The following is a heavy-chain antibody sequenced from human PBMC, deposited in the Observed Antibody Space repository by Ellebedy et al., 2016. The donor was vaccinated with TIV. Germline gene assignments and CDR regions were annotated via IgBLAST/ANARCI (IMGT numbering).Heavy chain of an antibody. CDR3: AKGSWSAADTGHFDY. CDR1: GFTFSTYA. J-gene: IGHJ4*02. Sequence: GGSLRLSCATSGFTFSTYAMYWVRQAPGKGLEWVSTISGSGSTTYYADSVKGRFTISRDNSKNTLYLQMNSLRAEDTAVYYCAKGSWSAADTGHFDYWGQGTLVTVSS. D-gene: IGHD6-13*01. V-gene: IGHV3-23*01. CDR2: ISGSGSTT.